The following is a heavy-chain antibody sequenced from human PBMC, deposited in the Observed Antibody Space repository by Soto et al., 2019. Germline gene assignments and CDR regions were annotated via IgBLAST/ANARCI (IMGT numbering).Heavy chain of an antibody. V-gene: IGHV5-10-1*01. J-gene: IGHJ6*02. CDR2: IDPSDSYT. D-gene: IGHD3-3*01. CDR3: ARLGITIPYYYGMDV. Sequence: PGESLKISCKGSGYSFTSYWISWVRLMPGKGLEWMGRIDPSDSYTNYSPSFQGHVTISADKSISTAYLQWSSLKASDTAMYYCARLGITIPYYYGMDVWGQGTTVTVSS. CDR1: GYSFTSYW.